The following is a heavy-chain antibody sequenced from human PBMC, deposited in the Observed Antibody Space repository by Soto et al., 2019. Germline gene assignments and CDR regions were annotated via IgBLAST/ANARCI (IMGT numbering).Heavy chain of an antibody. V-gene: IGHV1-24*01. CDR2: FDPEDGET. J-gene: IGHJ5*02. CDR3: ATEMGKRNWFDP. CDR1: GYTLTELS. Sequence: ASVKVSCKVSGYTLTELSMHWVRQAPGKGLEWMGGFDPEDGETIYAQKFQGRVTMTEDTSTDTAYMELSSLRSEDTAVYYCATEMGKRNWFDPWGQGTLVTAPQ. D-gene: IGHD7-27*01.